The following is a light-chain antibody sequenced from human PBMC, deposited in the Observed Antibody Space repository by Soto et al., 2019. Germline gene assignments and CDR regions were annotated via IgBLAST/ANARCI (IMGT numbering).Light chain of an antibody. CDR1: QNINSKW. V-gene: IGKV3-20*01. J-gene: IGKJ5*01. Sequence: EIVLTQSPGTLSLSPGERATLSCRARQNINSKWLAWYQQKPGQAPRLLIYGAFSRATGIPDRFSGSGSGTDFTLTISRVEPEDFAVYYCQQYVNSPSITFGQGTRLEIK. CDR2: GAF. CDR3: QQYVNSPSIT.